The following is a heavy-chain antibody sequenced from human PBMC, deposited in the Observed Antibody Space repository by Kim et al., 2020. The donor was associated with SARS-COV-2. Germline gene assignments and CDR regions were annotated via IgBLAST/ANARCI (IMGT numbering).Heavy chain of an antibody. Sequence: GGSLRLSCAASGFTFSSYAMSWVRQAPGKGLEWVSAISGSGGSTYYADSVKGRFTISRDNSKNTLYLQMNSLRAEDTAVYYCAKDHTMVRGVILDYWGQGTRVTVSS. CDR1: GFTFSSYA. CDR3: AKDHTMVRGVILDY. V-gene: IGHV3-23*01. J-gene: IGHJ4*02. D-gene: IGHD3-10*01. CDR2: ISGSGGST.